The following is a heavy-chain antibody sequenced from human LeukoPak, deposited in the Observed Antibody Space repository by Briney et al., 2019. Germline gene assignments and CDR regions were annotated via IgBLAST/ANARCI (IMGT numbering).Heavy chain of an antibody. V-gene: IGHV3-48*01. CDR2: IRDHTTV. D-gene: IGHD2-8*02. CDR1: GFTLRTYA. CDR3: VRDHLWSFDY. Sequence: GGSLRLSCTASGFTLRTYAMSWVRQAPGKGLEWISFIRDHTTVDYADSVKGRFTISRDNGKNSLYLQMNNLRAEDTAVYYCVRDHLWSFDYWGQGNLVTVSS. J-gene: IGHJ4*02.